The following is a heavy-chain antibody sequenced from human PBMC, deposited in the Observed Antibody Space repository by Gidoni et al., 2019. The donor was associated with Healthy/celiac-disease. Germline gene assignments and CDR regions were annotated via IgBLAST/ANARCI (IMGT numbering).Heavy chain of an antibody. CDR1: GFTFSSYS. J-gene: IGHJ4*02. CDR3: ARASPVTRDY. V-gene: IGHV3-21*01. CDR2: ISSSSSYI. D-gene: IGHD2-21*02. Sequence: EVQLVESGGGLVKPGGSLRLSCAASGFTFSSYSMNWVRQAPGKGLEWVASISSSSSYIYYADSVKGRFTISRDNAKNSLYLQMNSLRAEDTAVYYCARASPVTRDYWGQGTLVTVSS.